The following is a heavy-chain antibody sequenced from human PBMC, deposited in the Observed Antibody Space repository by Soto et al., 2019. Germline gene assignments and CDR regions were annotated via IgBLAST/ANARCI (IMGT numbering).Heavy chain of an antibody. Sequence: PGGSLRLSCAASRFTFNTYAMSWVRQPPGKGLEWVSFISSTGDTTYYGDSVKGRLTISRDKSSDTLYLEMNSLRAEDTAVYYCAKSLWVEVDYWGQGTLVTVSS. CDR1: RFTFNTYA. D-gene: IGHD3-10*01. CDR2: ISSTGDTT. V-gene: IGHV3-23*01. J-gene: IGHJ4*02. CDR3: AKSLWVEVDY.